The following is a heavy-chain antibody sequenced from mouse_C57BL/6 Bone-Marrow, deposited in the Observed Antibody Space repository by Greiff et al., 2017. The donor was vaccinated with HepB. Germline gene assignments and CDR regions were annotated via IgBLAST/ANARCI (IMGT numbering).Heavy chain of an antibody. J-gene: IGHJ1*03. CDR2: IYPSDSET. Sequence: QVQLQQPGAELVRPGSSVKLSCKASGYTFTSYWMDWVKQRPGQGLEWIGNIYPSDSETHYNQKFKDKATLTVDKSSSTAYMQLSSLTSEDSAVYYGASRGTTVVPYWYFDVWGTGTTVTVSS. CDR1: GYTFTSYW. CDR3: ASRGTTVVPYWYFDV. D-gene: IGHD1-1*01. V-gene: IGHV1-61*01.